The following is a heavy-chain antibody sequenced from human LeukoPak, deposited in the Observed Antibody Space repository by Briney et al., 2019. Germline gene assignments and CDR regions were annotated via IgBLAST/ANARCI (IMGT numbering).Heavy chain of an antibody. Sequence: ASVKVSCKASGYTFTSYDINWVRQSTGQGLEWMGWMNPNSGNTGYAQKFQGRVTMARNTSISTAYMELSSLRSEDTAVYYCARGSQSYYYDSSGYIELDYWGQGTLVTVSS. D-gene: IGHD3-22*01. CDR3: ARGSQSYYYDSSGYIELDY. V-gene: IGHV1-8*01. CDR2: MNPNSGNT. J-gene: IGHJ4*02. CDR1: GYTFTSYD.